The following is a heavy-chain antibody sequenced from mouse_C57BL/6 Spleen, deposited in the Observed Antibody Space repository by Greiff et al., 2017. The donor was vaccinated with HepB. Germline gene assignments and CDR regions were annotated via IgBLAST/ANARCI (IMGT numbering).Heavy chain of an antibody. Sequence: VQLQQSGAELVKPGASVKMSCKASGYTFTSYWITWVKQRPGQGLEWIGDIYPGSGSTNYNEKFKSKATLTVDTSSSTAYMQLSSLTSEDSAVYYCARNDGYYPSYAMDYWGQGTSVTVSS. CDR1: GYTFTSYW. CDR2: IYPGSGST. CDR3: ARNDGYYPSYAMDY. D-gene: IGHD2-3*01. J-gene: IGHJ4*01. V-gene: IGHV1-55*01.